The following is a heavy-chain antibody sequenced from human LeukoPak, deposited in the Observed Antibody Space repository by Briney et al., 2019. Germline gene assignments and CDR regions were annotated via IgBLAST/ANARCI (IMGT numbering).Heavy chain of an antibody. D-gene: IGHD3-10*01. Sequence: PSETLSLTCTVSGGSISSSSFYWGWIRQPPGKGLEWIGSIYYRGSTYYNPSLKSRVTISVDTSKNQFSLKLSPVTAADTAVYYCARDRGMSFMDVWGQGTTVTVSS. CDR2: IYYRGST. CDR3: ARDRGMSFMDV. V-gene: IGHV4-39*07. CDR1: GGSISSSSFY. J-gene: IGHJ6*02.